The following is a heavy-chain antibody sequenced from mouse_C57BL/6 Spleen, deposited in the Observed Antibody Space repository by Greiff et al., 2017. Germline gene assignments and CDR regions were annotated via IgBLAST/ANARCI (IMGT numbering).Heavy chain of an antibody. CDR1: GYTFTDYN. V-gene: IGHV1-22*01. CDR2: INPNNGGT. J-gene: IGHJ3*01. CDR3: ARTNSY. Sequence: EVKLMESGPELVKPGASVKLSCKASGYTFTDYNMHWVKQSHGKRLELVGYINPNNGGTSYNQKFNGKATLTVNKSSSTAYMELRSLTAEDSAVYYCARTNSYWGQGTLVTVSA. D-gene: IGHD4-1*01.